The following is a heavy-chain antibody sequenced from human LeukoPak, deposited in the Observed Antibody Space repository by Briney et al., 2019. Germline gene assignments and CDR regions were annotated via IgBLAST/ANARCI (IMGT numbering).Heavy chain of an antibody. V-gene: IGHV1-18*04. D-gene: IGHD3-10*01. CDR1: GYTLTDFS. CDR2: ISAYNGNT. J-gene: IGHJ6*02. Sequence: ASLKVSCNISGYTLTDFSMHWVRQAPGKGLEWMGWISAYNGNTNYAQKLQGRVTMTTDTSTSTAYMELRSLRSDDTAVYYCARDSLLPMVRGVAYYYYYYGMDVWGQGTTVTVSS. CDR3: ARDSLLPMVRGVAYYYYYYGMDV.